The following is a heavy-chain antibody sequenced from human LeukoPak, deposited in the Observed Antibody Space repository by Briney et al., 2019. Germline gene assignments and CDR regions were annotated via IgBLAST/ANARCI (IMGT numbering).Heavy chain of an antibody. Sequence: GESLKISCKGSGYSFTSYWIDWGRQMPGEGLEWMGSIYPGGCDTRYSPSFQGRVTISADKSISTAYLQWSSLKASDTATYYCASTNLLGYYSSTSCDFDYWGQGTLVTVSS. J-gene: IGHJ4*02. V-gene: IGHV5-51*01. CDR1: GYSFTSYW. CDR2: IYPGGCDT. CDR3: ASTNLLGYYSSTSCDFDY. D-gene: IGHD2-2*01.